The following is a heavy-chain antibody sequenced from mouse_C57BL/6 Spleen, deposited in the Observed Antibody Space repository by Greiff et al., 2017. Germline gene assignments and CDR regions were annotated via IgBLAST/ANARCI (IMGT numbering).Heavy chain of an antibody. CDR3: ARWGLPHYYAMDY. J-gene: IGHJ4*01. V-gene: IGHV1-22*01. CDR1: GYTFTDYN. Sequence: VQLQQSGPELVKPGASVKMSCKASGYTFTDYNMHWVKQSPGQSLEWIGDINPNNGGTSYNQKFKGKATLTVNKSSSTAYMERRSLTSEDSAVYYSARWGLPHYYAMDYWGQGTSVTVSS. CDR2: INPNNGGT. D-gene: IGHD2-4*01.